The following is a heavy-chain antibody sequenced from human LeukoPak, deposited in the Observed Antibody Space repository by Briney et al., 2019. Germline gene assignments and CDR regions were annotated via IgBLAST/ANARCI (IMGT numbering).Heavy chain of an antibody. Sequence: ASVKVSCKASGGTFSSYAISWVRQAPGQGLEWMGGIIPIFGTANYAQKFQGRVTITTDESTSTAYMELSSLRSEDTAVYYCARRSLGYCSSTSCHDFDYWGQGTLVTVSS. J-gene: IGHJ4*02. CDR2: IIPIFGTA. CDR3: ARRSLGYCSSTSCHDFDY. V-gene: IGHV1-69*05. D-gene: IGHD2-2*01. CDR1: GGTFSSYA.